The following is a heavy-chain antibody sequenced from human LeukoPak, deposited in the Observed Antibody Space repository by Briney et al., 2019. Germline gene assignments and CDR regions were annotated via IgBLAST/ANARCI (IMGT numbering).Heavy chain of an antibody. CDR3: ARITMLRGVTNDY. D-gene: IGHD3-10*01. V-gene: IGHV1-46*04. Sequence: ASVKVSCTASGYTFTGYDMHWVRQAPGQGLEWVGLINPNGAVTHYAQKLQGRVTMTRDLSTNTVYMELSSLTSEDTALYYCARITMLRGVTNDYWGQGTLVIVSS. CDR1: GYTFTGYD. CDR2: INPNGAVT. J-gene: IGHJ4*02.